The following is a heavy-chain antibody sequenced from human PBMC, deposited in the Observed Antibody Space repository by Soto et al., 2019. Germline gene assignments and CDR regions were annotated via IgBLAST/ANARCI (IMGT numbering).Heavy chain of an antibody. D-gene: IGHD1-26*01. CDR3: ARVPGAYNFYY. Sequence: EVQLVESGGGLIQPGGSLRLSCAASGFTVSSNYMSWVRQAPGKGLEWGSVIYSGGSTYYADSVKGRFTISRDNSNNTLYLQMNSLRAEDTDVYYCARVPGAYNFYYWVQGTLVTVSS. CDR2: IYSGGST. V-gene: IGHV3-53*01. J-gene: IGHJ4*02. CDR1: GFTVSSNY.